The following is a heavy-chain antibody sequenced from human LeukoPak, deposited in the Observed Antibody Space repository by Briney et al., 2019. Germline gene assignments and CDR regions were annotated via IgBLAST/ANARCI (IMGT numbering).Heavy chain of an antibody. J-gene: IGHJ4*02. CDR2: FDPEDGET. D-gene: IGHD3-10*01. V-gene: IGHV1-24*01. Sequence: ASVKVSCKVSGYTLTELSMHWVRQAPGKGLERTGGFDPEDGETIYAQKFQGRVTMTEDTSTDTAYIELSSLRSEDTAGYYCAISWSVRGVMGPFDYWGQGTLVTVSS. CDR1: GYTLTELS. CDR3: AISWSVRGVMGPFDY.